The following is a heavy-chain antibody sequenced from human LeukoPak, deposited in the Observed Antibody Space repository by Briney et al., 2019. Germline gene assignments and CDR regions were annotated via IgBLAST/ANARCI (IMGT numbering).Heavy chain of an antibody. V-gene: IGHV4-39*01. CDR3: ARVITYYDILTGYYPYYFDY. D-gene: IGHD3-9*01. Sequence: SETLSLTCTVSGGSISSYYWGWIRQPPGKGLEWIGSIYYSGSTYYNPSLKSRVTISVDTSKNQFSLKLSSVTAADTAVYYCARVITYYDILTGYYPYYFDYWGQGTLVTVSS. CDR2: IYYSGST. CDR1: GGSISSYY. J-gene: IGHJ4*02.